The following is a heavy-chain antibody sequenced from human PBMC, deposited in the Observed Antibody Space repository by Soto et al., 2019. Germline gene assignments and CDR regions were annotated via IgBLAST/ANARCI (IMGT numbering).Heavy chain of an antibody. V-gene: IGHV3-30-3*01. CDR3: ARATGIAVEGNDGMDV. D-gene: IGHD6-19*01. J-gene: IGHJ6*02. Sequence: QVQLVESGGGVVQPGRSLRLSCAASGFTFSSYAMHWVRQAPGKGLEWVAVISYDGSNKYYADSVKGRFTISRDNSKNTLYLKMNRLRAEDTAVDYCARATGIAVEGNDGMDVWGQGTTVTVSS. CDR2: ISYDGSNK. CDR1: GFTFSSYA.